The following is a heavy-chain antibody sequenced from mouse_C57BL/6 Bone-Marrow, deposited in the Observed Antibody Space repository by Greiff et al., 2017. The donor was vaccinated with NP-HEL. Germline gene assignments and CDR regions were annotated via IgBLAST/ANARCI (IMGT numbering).Heavy chain of an antibody. CDR2: IDPSDSYT. CDR3: ASGLRLAY. V-gene: IGHV1-50*01. Sequence: VQLQQPGAELVKPGASVKLSCKASGYTFTSYWLQWVKQRPGQGLEWIGEIDPSDSYTNYNQKFKGKATLTVDTSSSTAYMQLSSLTSEDSAVYYCASGLRLAYWGQGTLVTVSA. J-gene: IGHJ3*01. D-gene: IGHD2-2*01. CDR1: GYTFTSYW.